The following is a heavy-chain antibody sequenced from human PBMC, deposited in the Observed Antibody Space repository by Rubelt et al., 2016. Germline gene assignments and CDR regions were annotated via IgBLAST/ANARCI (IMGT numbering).Heavy chain of an antibody. J-gene: IGHJ4*02. CDR1: GFTFSSYA. Sequence: EVQLVESGGGLVQPGGSLRLSYAASGFTFSSYAMSWVRQAPGKGLEWVSAISGSGGSTYYADSVKGRFTIAREKSKNTLYLQRNSLRGEDTAVDYCARGGGRDGYNGQEHWGQGTLVTVSS. V-gene: IGHV3-23*04. CDR2: ISGSGGST. CDR3: ARGGGRDGYNGQEH. D-gene: IGHD5-24*01.